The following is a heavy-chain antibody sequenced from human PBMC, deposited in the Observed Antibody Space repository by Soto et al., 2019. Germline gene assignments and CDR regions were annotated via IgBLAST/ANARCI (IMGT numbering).Heavy chain of an antibody. Sequence: QVQLVESGGGVVQPGKSLRLSCAASGFTFSSYTMHWVRQAPGKGLEWVAVISYDGSNKYYSDSVEGRFTISRDNSNNTLFLHTDSLRTEDTAIYHCAKFQGEFYYSDSWGQGALVTVSS. CDR1: GFTFSSYT. D-gene: IGHD2-21*01. CDR3: AKFQGEFYYSDS. J-gene: IGHJ4*02. CDR2: ISYDGSNK. V-gene: IGHV3-30*18.